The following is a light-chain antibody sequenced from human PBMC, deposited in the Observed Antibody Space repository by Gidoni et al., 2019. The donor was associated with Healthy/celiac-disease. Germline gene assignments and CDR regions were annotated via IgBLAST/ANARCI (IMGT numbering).Light chain of an antibody. V-gene: IGKV1-39*01. J-gene: IGKJ5*01. CDR1: QSISSY. CDR3: QQSYSTLT. CDR2: AAS. Sequence: DIQMTQSPSSLSASVGDRVTITCRASQSISSYLNWYQQKPGKAPKLLIYAASSLQSGVPSRFSGSGSGTDFTLTISSLQPEDFATYYCQQSYSTLTFXQXTRLEI.